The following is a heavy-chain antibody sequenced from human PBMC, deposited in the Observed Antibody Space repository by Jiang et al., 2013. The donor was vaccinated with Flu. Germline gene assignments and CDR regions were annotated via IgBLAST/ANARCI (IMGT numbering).Heavy chain of an antibody. CDR2: IIPIFGIA. CDR3: ARANRLTGDRWWFDP. CDR1: YP. D-gene: IGHD7-27*01. V-gene: IGHV1-69*01. Sequence: YPISWVRQAPGQGLEWMGGIIPIFGIANYAQKFQGRVTITADESTSTAYMELSSLRSEDTAVYYCARANRLTGDRWWFDPWGQGTLVTVSS. J-gene: IGHJ5*02.